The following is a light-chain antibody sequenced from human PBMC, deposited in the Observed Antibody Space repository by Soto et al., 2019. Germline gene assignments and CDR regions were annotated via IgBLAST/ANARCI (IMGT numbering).Light chain of an antibody. Sequence: DTVLTQSPCTLSVSQGERGTLSFMASQNIKTNLAWYQHKPGQAPRLLIYGAFTGATGVPARFSGSGSGTESTLTISSLQSEDFATYYCQQYNSWPRTFGQGTKVDIK. V-gene: IGKV3-15*01. CDR3: QQYNSWPRT. CDR2: GAF. CDR1: QNIKTN. J-gene: IGKJ1*01.